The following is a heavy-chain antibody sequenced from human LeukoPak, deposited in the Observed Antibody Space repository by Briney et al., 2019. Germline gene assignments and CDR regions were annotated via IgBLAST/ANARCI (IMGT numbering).Heavy chain of an antibody. Sequence: PGGSLRLSCAASGFTFSSYNMNWVRQAPGKGLEWVSSISSSSSYIYYADSVKGRVTISRDNAKNSLYLQMNSLRAEDTAVYYCARGRGYCSSTSCYHFDYWGQGTLVTVSS. CDR3: ARGRGYCSSTSCYHFDY. J-gene: IGHJ4*02. V-gene: IGHV3-21*01. D-gene: IGHD2-2*01. CDR1: GFTFSSYN. CDR2: ISSSSSYI.